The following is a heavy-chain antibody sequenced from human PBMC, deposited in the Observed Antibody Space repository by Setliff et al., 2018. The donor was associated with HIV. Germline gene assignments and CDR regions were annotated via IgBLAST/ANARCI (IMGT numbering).Heavy chain of an antibody. CDR1: GYKFINYW. V-gene: IGHV5-51*01. CDR2: IHVANSDT. D-gene: IGHD1-26*01. CDR3: ARHRVGATDGFDL. Sequence: GESLKISCKGSGYKFINYWIGWVRQMPGTGLEWMGIIHVANSDTKYSPSFQGQVTLSADKSINTAYLQWSSLKASDTAIYYCARHRVGATDGFDLWGQGTMVTVSS. J-gene: IGHJ3*01.